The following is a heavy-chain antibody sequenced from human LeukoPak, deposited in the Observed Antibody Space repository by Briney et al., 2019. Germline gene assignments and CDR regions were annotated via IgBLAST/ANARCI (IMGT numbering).Heavy chain of an antibody. D-gene: IGHD6-6*01. V-gene: IGHV4-39*01. Sequence: SETLSLTCTVSGGSISTSSYYWGWVRQSPGKGLEWIGNIYSSGNTYYNASLKSRVTMYIDTSKNQFSLKLSSVTAADTAMYYCARGPSDSSSSGVDYWGQGTLVTVSS. CDR2: IYSSGNT. CDR3: ARGPSDSSSSGVDY. J-gene: IGHJ4*02. CDR1: GGSISTSSYY.